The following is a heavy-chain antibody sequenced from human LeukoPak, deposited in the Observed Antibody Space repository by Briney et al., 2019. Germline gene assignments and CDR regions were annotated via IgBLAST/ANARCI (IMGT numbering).Heavy chain of an antibody. J-gene: IGHJ5*02. V-gene: IGHV3-20*04. CDR2: INWNGGST. Sequence: GGSLRLSCAASGFTFDDYGMSWVRQAPGKGLEWVSGINWNGGSTGYADSVKGRFTVSRDNAKNSLYLQMNSLRAEDTALYYCAREASSSWYYWSDPWGQGTLVTVSS. CDR1: GFTFDDYG. CDR3: AREASSSWYYWSDP. D-gene: IGHD6-13*01.